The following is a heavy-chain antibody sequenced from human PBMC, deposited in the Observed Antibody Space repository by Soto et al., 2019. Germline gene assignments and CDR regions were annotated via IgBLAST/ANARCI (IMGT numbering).Heavy chain of an antibody. Sequence: QVQLVQSGAEVKKPGASVKVSCKASGYTFTSYGISWVRQAPGQGLEWMGWISAYNGNTNYAQKLQGRVTMTTDTXTGRADMERRSLRSDDAAVYYCARDEGAYGGYVDYWGQGTLVTVSS. V-gene: IGHV1-18*01. D-gene: IGHD2-15*01. CDR3: ARDEGAYGGYVDY. CDR1: GYTFTSYG. J-gene: IGHJ4*02. CDR2: ISAYNGNT.